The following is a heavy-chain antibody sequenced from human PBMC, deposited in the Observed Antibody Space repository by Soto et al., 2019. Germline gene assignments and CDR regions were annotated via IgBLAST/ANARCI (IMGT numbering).Heavy chain of an antibody. CDR1: GFTFSSYA. Sequence: ESGGGVVQPGRSLRLSCAASGFTFSSYAMHWVRQAPGKGLEWVAVISYDGSNKYYADSVKGRFTISRDNSKNTLYLQMNSLRAEDTAVYYCAILRIQLTDDWGQGTLVTVSS. V-gene: IGHV3-30-3*01. D-gene: IGHD1-1*01. J-gene: IGHJ4*02. CDR2: ISYDGSNK. CDR3: AILRIQLTDD.